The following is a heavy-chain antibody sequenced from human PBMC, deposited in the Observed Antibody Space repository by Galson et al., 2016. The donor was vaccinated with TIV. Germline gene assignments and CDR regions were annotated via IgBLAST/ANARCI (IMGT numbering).Heavy chain of an antibody. CDR1: GYTFTDNY. J-gene: IGHJ4*02. Sequence: SVKVSCKASGYTFTDNYIHWVRQAPGQGLEWMGVITPGGAGTFYAQKFQGRVTMTADTSTRTDYMEINSLRSEDAAMYFCARDTRSGYSSGWPPFDFWGQGTLVTVSS. CDR3: ARDTRSGYSSGWPPFDF. V-gene: IGHV1-46*03. D-gene: IGHD6-25*01. CDR2: ITPGGAGT.